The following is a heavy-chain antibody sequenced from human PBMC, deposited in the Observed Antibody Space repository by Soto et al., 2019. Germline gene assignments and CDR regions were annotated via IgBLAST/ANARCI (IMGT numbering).Heavy chain of an antibody. CDR3: ATLPPLIGVALLPIPT. V-gene: IGHV4-4*02. J-gene: IGHJ5*01. CDR1: GGSISSTNC. D-gene: IGHD2-21*01. Sequence: AEPLSLTCVVSGGSISSTNCWTWVRQPPGKGLEWIGEIYHSGSPTFSPSLRGRATISVDKSNNQFSLRLRSVTAADTAVYYCATLPPLIGVALLPIPTWGHRILFTVSS. CDR2: IYHSGSP.